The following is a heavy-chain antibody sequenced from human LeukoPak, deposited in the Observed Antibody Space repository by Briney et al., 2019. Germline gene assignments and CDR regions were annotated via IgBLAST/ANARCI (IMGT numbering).Heavy chain of an antibody. J-gene: IGHJ4*02. CDR3: ARDRAWNYFDY. CDR2: ISNDGSRK. CDR1: GFTFRRHG. V-gene: IGHV3-30*03. D-gene: IGHD3-3*01. Sequence: GSLKLSCAPSGFTFRRHGMHWVRQAPGKGLEWVAIISNDGSRKYYAHSVEGRFTISRDNSKNTLYLQMDSLRAEDTAVYYCARDRAWNYFDYWGQGTLVTVSS.